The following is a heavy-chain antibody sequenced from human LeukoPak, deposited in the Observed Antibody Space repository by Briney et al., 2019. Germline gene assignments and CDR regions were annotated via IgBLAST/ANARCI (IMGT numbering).Heavy chain of an antibody. CDR1: GLTFSSYS. J-gene: IGHJ5*02. Sequence: GGSLSLSRAASGLTFSSYSMNWVRPAPGEGLEWVSSISSSSRYIYYADSVKGRFTISRDNAKNSLYLQMNSLRAEDTAVYYCARVLLPNWFDRGGQGSLVTVSS. D-gene: IGHD2-15*01. CDR2: ISSSSRYI. CDR3: ARVLLPNWFDR. V-gene: IGHV3-21*01.